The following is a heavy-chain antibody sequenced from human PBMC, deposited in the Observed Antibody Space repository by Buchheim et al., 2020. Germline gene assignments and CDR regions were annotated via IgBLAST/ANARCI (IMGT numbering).Heavy chain of an antibody. D-gene: IGHD2-2*01. Sequence: QVQLVQSGAEVKKPGASVKVSCKASGYTFTGYYMHWVRQAPGQGLEWMGWINPNSGCTNYAQKFQGWATMTRDPSLSPAYMELSRLRFDDAAVYYCAREGRDCSSTSGYAGAVTFYYYYGMDVWGQETT. CDR2: INPNSGCT. CDR1: GYTFTGYY. J-gene: IGHJ6*02. V-gene: IGHV1-2*04. CDR3: AREGRDCSSTSGYAGAVTFYYYYGMDV.